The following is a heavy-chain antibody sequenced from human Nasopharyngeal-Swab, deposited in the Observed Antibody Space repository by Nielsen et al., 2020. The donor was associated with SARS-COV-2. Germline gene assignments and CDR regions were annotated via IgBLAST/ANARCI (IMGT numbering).Heavy chain of an antibody. V-gene: IGHV4-59*01. CDR2: IYYSGST. D-gene: IGHD5-24*01. J-gene: IGHJ6*03. Sequence: SATLSLTCTVSGGSISSYYWSWIRQPPGKGLAWLGYIYYSGSTNYNPSLKSRVTISVDTSKNQFSLMLSSVTAADTAVYYCARDKGGMATLDYYYHYYMDVWGKGTTVTVSS. CDR1: GGSISSYY. CDR3: ARDKGGMATLDYYYHYYMDV.